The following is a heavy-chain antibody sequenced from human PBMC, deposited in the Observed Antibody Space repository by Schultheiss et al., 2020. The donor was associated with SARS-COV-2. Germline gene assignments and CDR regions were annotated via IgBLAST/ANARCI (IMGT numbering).Heavy chain of an antibody. D-gene: IGHD3-10*01. J-gene: IGHJ4*02. Sequence: SETLSLTCTVSGSCISGYFWTWIRQPPGKGLEQVGNIYYTGITKYSPSLKSRITISVDTSKKQFSLRLGSVTAADTAVYYCARAARVEQLFSVRGGHLDYWGRGTQVTVAS. CDR2: IYYTGIT. V-gene: IGHV4-59*01. CDR3: ARAARVEQLFSVRGGHLDY. CDR1: GSCISGYF.